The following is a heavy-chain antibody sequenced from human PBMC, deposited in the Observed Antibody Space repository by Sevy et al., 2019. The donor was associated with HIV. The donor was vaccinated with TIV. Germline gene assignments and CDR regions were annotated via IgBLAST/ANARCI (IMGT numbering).Heavy chain of an antibody. CDR3: ARHESQGDYPLDL. CDR1: GGSISGYY. V-gene: IGHV4-59*08. CDR2: IHYSGKT. D-gene: IGHD4-17*01. J-gene: IGHJ4*02. Sequence: SETLSLTCTVSGGSISGYYWAWIRQPPGKGLELIGWIHYSGKTNYNPSVSSRVTLSVDTSRNQFSLKLFSLTAADTAVYYCARHESQGDYPLDLWGQGTLVTVSS.